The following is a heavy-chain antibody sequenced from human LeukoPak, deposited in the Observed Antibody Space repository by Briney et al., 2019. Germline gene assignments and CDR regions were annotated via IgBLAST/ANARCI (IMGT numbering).Heavy chain of an antibody. CDR2: TYYSGST. V-gene: IGHV4-39*01. D-gene: IGHD3-3*01. J-gene: IGHJ4*02. CDR1: GGSISSSSYY. CDR3: ARFSAQGLTYYDFWSGYYYFDY. Sequence: SETLSLTCTVSGGSISSSSYYWGWIRQPPGKGLEWIGSTYYSGSTYYNPSLKSRVTISVDTSKNQFSLKLSSVTAADTAVYYCARFSAQGLTYYDFWSGYYYFDYWGQGTLVTVSS.